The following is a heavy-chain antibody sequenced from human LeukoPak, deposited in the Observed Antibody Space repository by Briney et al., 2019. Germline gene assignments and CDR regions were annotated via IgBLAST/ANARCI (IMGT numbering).Heavy chain of an antibody. V-gene: IGHV4-59*01. CDR1: GGSISSYY. CDR2: IYYSGST. D-gene: IGHD2-15*01. Sequence: SETLSLTCTVFGGSISSYYWSWIRQPPGKGLEWIGYIYYSGSTNYNPSLKSRVAISVDTSKNQFSLKLSSVTAADTAVYYCAREGSGSGAYYFDYWGQGTLVTVSS. J-gene: IGHJ4*02. CDR3: AREGSGSGAYYFDY.